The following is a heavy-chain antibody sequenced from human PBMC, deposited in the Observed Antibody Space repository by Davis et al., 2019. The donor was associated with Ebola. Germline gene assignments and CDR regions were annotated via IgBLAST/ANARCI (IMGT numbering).Heavy chain of an antibody. J-gene: IGHJ4*02. Sequence: AASVKVSCKASGGTFSSYAISWVRQAPGQGLEWMGRIIPILGIANYAQKFQGRVTITADKSTSTAYMELSSLRSEDTAVYYCARWGTIMGDYFDYWGQGTLVTVSS. V-gene: IGHV1-69*04. D-gene: IGHD3-16*01. CDR2: IIPILGIA. CDR1: GGTFSSYA. CDR3: ARWGTIMGDYFDY.